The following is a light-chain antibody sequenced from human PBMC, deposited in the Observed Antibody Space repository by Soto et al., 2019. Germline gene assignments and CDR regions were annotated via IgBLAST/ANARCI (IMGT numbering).Light chain of an antibody. CDR3: CSYTTSNTFV. CDR2: HVP. J-gene: IGLJ1*01. CDR1: SSDVGAYNY. Sequence: QSVLTQPVSVSGSLGQSITISCSGTSSDVGAYNYVSWYQQYPGKAPKLMIYHVPDRPSGVSNRFSGSKSGNTASLTISGLQAEDEADYYCCSYTTSNTFVFGTGTKVTVL. V-gene: IGLV2-14*01.